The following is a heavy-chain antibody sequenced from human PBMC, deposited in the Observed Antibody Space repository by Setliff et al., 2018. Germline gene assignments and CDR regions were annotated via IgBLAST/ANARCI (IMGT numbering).Heavy chain of an antibody. CDR1: GGSVSSTSHY. CDR3: GRVDFTMIQGVVGH. J-gene: IGHJ1*01. CDR2: VYYNGYT. V-gene: IGHV4-39*07. D-gene: IGHD3-10*01. Sequence: SETLSLTCTVSGGSVSSTSHYWGWIRQAPGKGMEWIGSVYYNGYTYSKPSLQSRVSMSVDASKNQFSLKLASVTAADTAVYYCGRVDFTMIQGVVGHWGQGTLVTVSS.